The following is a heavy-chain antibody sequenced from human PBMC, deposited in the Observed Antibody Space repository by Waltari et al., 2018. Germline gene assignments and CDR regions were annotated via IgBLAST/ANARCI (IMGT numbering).Heavy chain of an antibody. CDR1: GFTCGYYA. CDR2: IRSKAYGGTT. Sequence: EVQLVESGGGLVQPGRSLRLSCTASGFTCGYYAMSWVRQAPGKGLEWVGFIRSKAYGGTTEYAASVKGRFTISRDDSKSIAYLQMNSLKTEDTAVYYCTRSPGYYDPDAFDIWGQGTMVTVSS. J-gene: IGHJ3*02. D-gene: IGHD3-22*01. V-gene: IGHV3-49*04. CDR3: TRSPGYYDPDAFDI.